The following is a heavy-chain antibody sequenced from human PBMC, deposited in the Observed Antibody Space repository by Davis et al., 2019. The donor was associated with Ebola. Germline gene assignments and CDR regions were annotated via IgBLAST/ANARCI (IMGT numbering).Heavy chain of an antibody. CDR2: MYSGGNS. J-gene: IGHJ6*02. CDR3: ARDPGDYCDNGMDV. Sequence: GESLKISCATSGFTVSSNYMSWGRQAPGKGLELVSVMYSGGNSFYADSVRGRFTISRDKSENTLYLQMNSLRHEDSSVYYCARDPGDYCDNGMDVWGQGTTVTVSS. CDR1: GFTVSSNY. V-gene: IGHV3-66*02. D-gene: IGHD4-17*01.